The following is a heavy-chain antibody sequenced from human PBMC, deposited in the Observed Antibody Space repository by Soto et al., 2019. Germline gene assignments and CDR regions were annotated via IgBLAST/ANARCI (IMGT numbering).Heavy chain of an antibody. CDR1: GFTFDDYA. V-gene: IGHV3-9*01. D-gene: IGHD7-27*01. CDR2: ISWNSGTI. J-gene: IGHJ4*02. CDR3: AKATQANLGTGGFDY. Sequence: EVQLVESGGGVVQPGRSLRLSCEASGFTFDDYAIHWVRQCPGKGLEWVSGISWNSGTIGYGDSVKGRFTISRDNAKNSLYLEMNSLRPEDTAFYLCAKATQANLGTGGFDYWGQGILVSVSS.